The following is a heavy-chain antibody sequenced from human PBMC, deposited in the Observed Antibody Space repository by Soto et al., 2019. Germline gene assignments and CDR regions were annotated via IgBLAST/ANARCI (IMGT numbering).Heavy chain of an antibody. V-gene: IGHV5-51*01. CDR2: VHPGDPET. J-gene: IGHJ4*01. Sequence: PVESLKISCRVSGYSFTTYWIGWVRQMSGKGLEWVGIVHPGDPETRYSSSFQGRVTISADMSIKTASLQWSSLQASDTPVYYCGRQGGPETLMIIDYWGGGRLVDVSS. CDR3: GRQGGPETLMIIDY. CDR1: GYSFTTYW. D-gene: IGHD3-16*01.